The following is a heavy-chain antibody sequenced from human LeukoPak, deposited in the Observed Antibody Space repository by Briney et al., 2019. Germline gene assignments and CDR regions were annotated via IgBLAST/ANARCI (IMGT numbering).Heavy chain of an antibody. V-gene: IGHV3-21*01. CDR3: ARESWRAYFDY. CDR2: ISSSNSYI. J-gene: IGHJ4*02. Sequence: PGGSLRLSCAASGFTFSIYTMNWVRQAPGKGLEWVSSISSSNSYIYYADSVKGRFTISRDNAKNSLYLQMNTLRAEDTALYYCARESWRAYFDYWGQGTLVTVSS. CDR1: GFTFSIYT.